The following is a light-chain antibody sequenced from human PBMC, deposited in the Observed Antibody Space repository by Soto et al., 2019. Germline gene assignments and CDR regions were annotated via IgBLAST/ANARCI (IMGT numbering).Light chain of an antibody. CDR1: QSVTTN. V-gene: IGKV3-15*01. J-gene: IGKJ4*01. CDR2: DAS. CDR3: QQYDRWPVT. Sequence: ELVMTQSPATLSVSPGERVTFSCRASQSVTTNLAWYQHKPGQSPRLLISDASTGASGIPPRFSGSGSGTEFTLTIDRLQSADFVVYYCQQYDRWPVTFGGGTKVEIK.